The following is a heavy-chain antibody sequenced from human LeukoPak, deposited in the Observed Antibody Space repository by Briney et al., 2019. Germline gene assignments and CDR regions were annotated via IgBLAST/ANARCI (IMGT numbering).Heavy chain of an antibody. CDR3: ARDAK. V-gene: IGHV3-23*01. Sequence: GGSLRLSCAASGFRFINYAMSWVRQAPGKGLEWVSNIRGSGGSTNYPDSVKGRFTISRDNSKNTLYLQMNSLRVEDTAVFYCARDAKWGQGTLVTVSS. CDR2: IRGSGGST. CDR1: GFRFINYA. J-gene: IGHJ4*02.